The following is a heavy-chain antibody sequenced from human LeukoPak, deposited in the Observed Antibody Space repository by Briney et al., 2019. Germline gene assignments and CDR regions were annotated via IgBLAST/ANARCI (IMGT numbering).Heavy chain of an antibody. V-gene: IGHV4-59*01. CDR1: GGSISSDY. CDR3: TGGANWGSPDY. J-gene: IGHJ4*02. D-gene: IGHD7-27*01. Sequence: SETLSLTCTVSGGSISSDYWSWIRQSPGKGLEWIGYIYYSGTTSYNPSLKSRVTISLDTSKNQFSLKLSSVTAADTAVYYCTGGANWGSPDYWGQGTLVTVSS. CDR2: IYYSGTT.